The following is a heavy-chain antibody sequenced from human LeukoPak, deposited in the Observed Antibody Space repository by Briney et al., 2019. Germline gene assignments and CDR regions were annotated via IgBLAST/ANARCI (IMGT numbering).Heavy chain of an antibody. D-gene: IGHD6-13*01. CDR1: GYSFTSHW. V-gene: IGHV5-51*01. CDR2: IYPGDSDT. CDR3: ARHVHAMDQLVPSTLDY. J-gene: IGHJ4*02. Sequence: GESLRISCQGSGYSFTSHWVAWVRQMPGKGLEWMGIIYPGDSDTRYSPSFQGQVTISVDKSISTAYLQWSSLKASDTAMYFCARHVHAMDQLVPSTLDYWGQGTLVTVSS.